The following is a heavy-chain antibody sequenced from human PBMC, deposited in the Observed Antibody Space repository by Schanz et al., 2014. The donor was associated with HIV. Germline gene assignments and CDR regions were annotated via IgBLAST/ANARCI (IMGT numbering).Heavy chain of an antibody. CDR2: INPPGGTT. J-gene: IGHJ3*02. V-gene: IGHV1-46*01. CDR3: ARDLTPKEVSNVIMDIGALDI. D-gene: IGHD2-8*01. Sequence: QVQLVQSGAEVKKPGSSVKVSCTTLGGTFRTYAVSWVRQAPGEGLEWMGIINPPGGTTTFAQKFRDRVTMTMDTSTSTVYMELSSLRSDDTAVYYCARDLTPKEVSNVIMDIGALDIWGQGTMVIVSS. CDR1: GGTFRTYA.